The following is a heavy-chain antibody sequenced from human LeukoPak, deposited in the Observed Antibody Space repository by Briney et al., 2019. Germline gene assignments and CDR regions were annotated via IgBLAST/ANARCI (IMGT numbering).Heavy chain of an antibody. CDR1: GFTFSCYS. CDR3: ARTQEEYYFDY. CDR2: ISSSSSYI. V-gene: IGHV3-21*01. Sequence: GGSLRLSRAASGFTFSCYSMNWVRQAPGKGLEWVSSISSSSSYIYYADSVKGRFTISRDNAKNSLYLQMNSLRAEDTAVYYCARTQEEYYFDYWGQGTLVTVSS. J-gene: IGHJ4*02. D-gene: IGHD3-10*01.